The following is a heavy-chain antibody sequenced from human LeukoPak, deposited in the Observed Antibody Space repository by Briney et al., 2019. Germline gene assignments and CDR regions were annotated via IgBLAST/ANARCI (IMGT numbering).Heavy chain of an antibody. J-gene: IGHJ3*02. D-gene: IGHD3-22*01. CDR1: GFTFSSYA. V-gene: IGHV3-23*01. Sequence: GGSLRLSCAASGFTFSSYAMSWVRQAPGKGLEWVSAISGSGGSTYYADSVKGRFTISRDNSKNTLYLQMNSLRAEDTAVYYCAKDFDHYYDSSAPDAFDIWGQGTMVTVSS. CDR2: ISGSGGST. CDR3: AKDFDHYYDSSAPDAFDI.